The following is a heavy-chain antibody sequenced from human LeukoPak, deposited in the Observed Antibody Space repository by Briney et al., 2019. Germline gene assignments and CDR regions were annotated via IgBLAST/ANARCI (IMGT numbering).Heavy chain of an antibody. CDR3: AKATFASSWNLYFDY. Sequence: GGSLRLSCAASGFTVSSNYMSWVRQAPGKGLEWVSVIYSGGSTDYADSVKGRFTISRDNSKSTLYLQMNSLRAEDTAVYYCAKATFASSWNLYFDYWGQGTLVTASS. V-gene: IGHV3-53*01. CDR1: GFTVSSNY. CDR2: IYSGGST. D-gene: IGHD6-13*01. J-gene: IGHJ4*02.